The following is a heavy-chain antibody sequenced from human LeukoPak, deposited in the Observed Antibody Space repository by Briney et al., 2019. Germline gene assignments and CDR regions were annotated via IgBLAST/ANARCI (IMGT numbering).Heavy chain of an antibody. J-gene: IGHJ6*03. D-gene: IGHD6-13*01. V-gene: IGHV1-2*02. CDR3: ARASRGSEGQQLDRHDYYYYYYMDV. CDR2: INPNSGGT. CDR1: GYTFTSYY. Sequence: PGASVKVSCKASGYTFTSYYMHWVRQAPGQGLEWMGWINPNSGGTNYAQRFQGRVTITRDTSISTAYMELSRLRSDDTAVYYCARASRGSEGQQLDRHDYYYYYYMDVWGKGTTVTISS.